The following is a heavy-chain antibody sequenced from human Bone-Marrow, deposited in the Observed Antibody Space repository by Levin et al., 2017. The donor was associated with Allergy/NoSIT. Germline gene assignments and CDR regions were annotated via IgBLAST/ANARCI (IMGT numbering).Heavy chain of an antibody. Sequence: GGSLRLSCAASGFTFTSYGMHWVRQAPGKGLEWVAVIWYSGSRQYYGESVKGRFTISSDSSKTTLFLQMNNLTVEDTAVYFCARDIGYEATGYGLDGWGQGTTVTGAS. CDR2: IWYSGSRQ. V-gene: IGHV3-33*01. D-gene: IGHD5-12*01. CDR1: GFTFTSYG. CDR3: ARDIGYEATGYGLDG. J-gene: IGHJ6*02.